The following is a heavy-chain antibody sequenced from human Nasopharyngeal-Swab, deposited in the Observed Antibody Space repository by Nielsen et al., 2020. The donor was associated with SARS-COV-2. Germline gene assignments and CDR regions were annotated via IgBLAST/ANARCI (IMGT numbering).Heavy chain of an antibody. D-gene: IGHD3-10*01. Sequence: GESLKISCAASGFTFSNAWMSWVRQAPGKGLEWVGRIKSKTDGGTTDYAAPVKGRFTISRDDSKNTLYLQMNSLKTEDTAVYYCTTDISFSRITMVQGVISLDYWGQGTLVTVSS. CDR3: TTDISFSRITMVQGVISLDY. J-gene: IGHJ4*02. V-gene: IGHV3-15*01. CDR1: GFTFSNAW. CDR2: IKSKTDGGTT.